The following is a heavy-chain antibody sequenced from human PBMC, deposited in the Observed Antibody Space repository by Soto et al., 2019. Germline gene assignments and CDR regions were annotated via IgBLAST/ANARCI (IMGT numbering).Heavy chain of an antibody. Sequence: GASVKVSCKASGYTFTSYYMHWVRQAPGQGLEWMGIINPSGGSTSYAQKFQGRVTMTRDTSTSTVYMELSSLRSEDTAVYYCAREGFERTYSSSLVDYWGQGTLVTVSS. V-gene: IGHV1-46*01. CDR2: INPSGGST. J-gene: IGHJ4*02. CDR3: AREGFERTYSSSLVDY. CDR1: GYTFTSYY. D-gene: IGHD6-6*01.